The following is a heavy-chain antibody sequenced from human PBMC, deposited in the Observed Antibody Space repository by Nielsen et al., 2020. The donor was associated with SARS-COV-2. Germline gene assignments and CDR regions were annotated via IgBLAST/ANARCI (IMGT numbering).Heavy chain of an antibody. D-gene: IGHD3-9*01. Sequence: GGSLRLSCAASGFTFSSYWMSWVRQAPGKGLEWVANIKEDGSEKFYVDSVKGRFTISRDNAKNLLYLHMNSLRAEDTAVYYCAKGDDILTGYFDYWGQGTLVTVSS. V-gene: IGHV3-7*03. CDR2: IKEDGSEK. J-gene: IGHJ4*02. CDR1: GFTFSSYW. CDR3: AKGDDILTGYFDY.